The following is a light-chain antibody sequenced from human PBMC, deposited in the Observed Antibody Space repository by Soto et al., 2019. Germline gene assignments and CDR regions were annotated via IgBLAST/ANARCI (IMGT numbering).Light chain of an antibody. CDR3: NSYAGSNNWV. Sequence: QSLLTQPASVSGSPGQSITISCTGTTSDVGGYNYVSWYQQHPVKAPKLMIYEVSKRPSGVPDRFSGSKSGNTASLTVSGLQAEDEADYYCNSYAGSNNWVFGGGTKLTVL. CDR2: EVS. V-gene: IGLV2-8*01. J-gene: IGLJ3*02. CDR1: TSDVGGYNY.